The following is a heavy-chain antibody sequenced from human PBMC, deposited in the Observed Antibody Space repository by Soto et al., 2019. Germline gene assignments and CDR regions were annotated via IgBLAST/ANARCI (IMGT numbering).Heavy chain of an antibody. Sequence: EVQLVESGGGLVQPGGCLRLSCAASGFTLRSYWMHWVRQVSGKGLMWVSRISGDGNITTYAASVKGRFTISRDNANNTLYLQMSSLRAEDTALYYCVREVDTNGRSFDSWGQGTLVTVSS. CDR1: GFTLRSYW. CDR3: VREVDTNGRSFDS. CDR2: ISGDGNIT. V-gene: IGHV3-74*01. J-gene: IGHJ4*02. D-gene: IGHD5-18*01.